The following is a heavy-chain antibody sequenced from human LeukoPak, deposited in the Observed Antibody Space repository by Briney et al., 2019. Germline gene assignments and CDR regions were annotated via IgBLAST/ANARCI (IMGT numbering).Heavy chain of an antibody. D-gene: IGHD3-3*01. CDR1: GFTFSSHA. V-gene: IGHV3-23*01. J-gene: IGHJ4*02. CDR3: ARAPRPDNYDFWSGYYTSYYFDY. Sequence: GGSLRLSCAASGFTFSSHAMSWVRQAPGKGLEWVSAIGGSGGSTYYADSVKGRFTISRDNAKNSLYLQMNSLRAEDTAVYYCARAPRPDNYDFWSGYYTSYYFDYWGQGTLVTVSS. CDR2: IGGSGGST.